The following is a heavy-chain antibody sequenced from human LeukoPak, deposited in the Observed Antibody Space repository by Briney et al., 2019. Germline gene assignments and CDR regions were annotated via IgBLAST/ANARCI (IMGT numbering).Heavy chain of an antibody. V-gene: IGHV3-23*01. D-gene: IGHD3-22*01. CDR1: GFTFSSYG. J-gene: IGHJ5*02. CDR2: ISGSGGST. Sequence: GGSLRLSCAASGFTFSSYGMSWVRQAPGKGLEWVSAISGSGGSTYYADSVKGRFTISRDNSKNTLYLQMNSLRAEDTAVYYCAKDRRSGGTMIVLDPWGQGTLVTVSS. CDR3: AKDRRSGGTMIVLDP.